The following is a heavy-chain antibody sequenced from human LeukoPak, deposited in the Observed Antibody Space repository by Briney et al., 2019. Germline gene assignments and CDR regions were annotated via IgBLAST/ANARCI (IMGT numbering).Heavy chain of an antibody. CDR1: GFTFSSYG. CDR2: IWYDGSNK. D-gene: IGHD6-6*01. Sequence: GGSLRLSCAASGFTFSSYGMHWVRQAPGKGLEWVAVIWYDGSNKYYADSVKGRFTISRDNAKNSLYLQMNSLRAEDTAVYYCARAGQLVPFDYWGQGTLVTVSS. J-gene: IGHJ4*02. CDR3: ARAGQLVPFDY. V-gene: IGHV3-33*01.